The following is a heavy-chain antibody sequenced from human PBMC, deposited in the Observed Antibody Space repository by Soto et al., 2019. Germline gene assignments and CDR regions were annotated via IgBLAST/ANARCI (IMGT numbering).Heavy chain of an antibody. D-gene: IGHD2-15*01. J-gene: IGHJ3*02. V-gene: IGHV1-69*13. CDR3: ARYYCSGGSSESAFDT. CDR2: IIPIFGTA. Sequence: SVKVSCKASGGTFSSYAISWVRQAPGQGLEWMGGIIPIFGTANYAQKFQGRVTITADESTSTAYMELSSLRSEDTAVYYCARYYCSGGSSESAFDTWGQATTITVSS. CDR1: GGTFSSYA.